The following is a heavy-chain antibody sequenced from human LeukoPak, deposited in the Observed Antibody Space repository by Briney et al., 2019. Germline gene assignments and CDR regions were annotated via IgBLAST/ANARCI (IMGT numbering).Heavy chain of an antibody. J-gene: IGHJ4*02. D-gene: IGHD6-13*01. CDR1: GYTFTSHG. Sequence: ASVKVSCKASGYTFTSHGISWVRQAPGQGLEWMGWFSAYNGNTNYAQKFQGRVTMTTDTSTSTAYMELRSLRSDDTAVYYCARTGSGSWTFSYYFDYWGQGTLVTVSS. CDR2: FSAYNGNT. CDR3: ARTGSGSWTFSYYFDY. V-gene: IGHV1-18*01.